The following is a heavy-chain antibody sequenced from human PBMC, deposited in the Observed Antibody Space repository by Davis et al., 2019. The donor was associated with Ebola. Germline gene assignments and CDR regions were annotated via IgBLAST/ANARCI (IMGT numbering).Heavy chain of an antibody. J-gene: IGHJ5*02. D-gene: IGHD5-18*01. CDR1: GFTFSNYN. CDR3: ARDRLWSNWFDP. Sequence: GESLKISCAASGFTFSNYNMNWVRQAPGKGLEWVSSISSTSTYIYYAGSVKGRFTISRDNAKNSLYLQMNSLRDEDTAVYYCARDRLWSNWFDPWGQGTLVTVSS. CDR2: ISSTSTYI. V-gene: IGHV3-21*01.